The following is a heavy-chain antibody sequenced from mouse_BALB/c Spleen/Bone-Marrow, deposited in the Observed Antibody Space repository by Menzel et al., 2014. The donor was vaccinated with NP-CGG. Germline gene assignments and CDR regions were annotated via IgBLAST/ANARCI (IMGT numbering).Heavy chain of an antibody. CDR2: INSGGVNT. V-gene: IGHV5-6*01. CDR1: GFTSSSYG. D-gene: IGHD4-1*01. CDR3: ARRGNWDGRAAMDY. Sequence: EVHLVESGGDLVKPGGSLKLSCAASGFTSSSYGMSWVRQTPDKRLEWVATINSGGVNTYYIDSVKGRFTISRDNAKNTLYLQMSSLKSEDTAMYHCARRGNWDGRAAMDYWGQGTSVTVSS. J-gene: IGHJ4*01.